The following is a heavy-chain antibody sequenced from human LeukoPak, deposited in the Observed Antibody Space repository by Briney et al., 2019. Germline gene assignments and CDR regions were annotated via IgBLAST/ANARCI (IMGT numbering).Heavy chain of an antibody. V-gene: IGHV3-64*01. CDR3: ARGGATTLFDY. CDR1: RFTFSSYA. D-gene: IGHD1-26*01. J-gene: IGHJ4*02. Sequence: GGSLRLSCAASRFTFSSYAMHWVRQAPGKGLEYVSAITSNGDKTYYGNSVKGRFTISRDNSKNTLYLQMGSLRIEDMAVYYCARGGATTLFDYWGQGTLVTVSS. CDR2: ITSNGDKT.